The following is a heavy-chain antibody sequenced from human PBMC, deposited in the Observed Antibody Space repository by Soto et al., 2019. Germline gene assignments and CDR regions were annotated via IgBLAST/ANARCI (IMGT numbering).Heavy chain of an antibody. CDR3: ARDVQWLGHHDAFDI. CDR1: GYTFTSYY. CDR2: INPSGGST. Sequence: ASVKVSCKASGYTFTSYYMHWVRQAPGQGLEWMGIINPSGGSTSYAQKFQGRVTMTRDTSTSTVYMELSSLRSEDTAVYYCARDVQWLGHHDAFDIWGQGTMVTVS. J-gene: IGHJ3*02. V-gene: IGHV1-46*01. D-gene: IGHD6-19*01.